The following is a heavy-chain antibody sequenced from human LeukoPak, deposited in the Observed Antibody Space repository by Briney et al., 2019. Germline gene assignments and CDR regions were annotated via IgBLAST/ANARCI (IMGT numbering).Heavy chain of an antibody. D-gene: IGHD1-1*01. CDR2: INGGGDST. CDR1: GFTFSAYA. V-gene: IGHV3-23*01. Sequence: GGSLRLSCAASGFTFSAYAMTWVRQAPGKGLEWVSAINGGGDSTYYADSVKGRFIISRDFSKNTLYLQMNSLRAEDTAVYYCAKDWYWNPFFLDDWGQGALVTVFS. J-gene: IGHJ4*02. CDR3: AKDWYWNPFFLDD.